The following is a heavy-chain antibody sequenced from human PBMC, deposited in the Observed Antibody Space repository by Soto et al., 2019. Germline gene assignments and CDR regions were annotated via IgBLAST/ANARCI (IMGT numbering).Heavy chain of an antibody. Sequence: PSETLSLTCAVSGGCISSGGYSWSWIRQPPGKGLEWIGYIYYSGSTNYNPSLKSRVTISVDTSKNQFSLKLSSVTAADTAVYYCARVGYCSSTSCFVAWNCFYYYVMDVWGQGTRSPSSQ. J-gene: IGHJ6*01. V-gene: IGHV4-61*08. CDR2: IYYSGST. CDR3: ARVGYCSSTSCFVAWNCFYYYVMDV. CDR1: GGCISSGGYS. D-gene: IGHD2-2*01.